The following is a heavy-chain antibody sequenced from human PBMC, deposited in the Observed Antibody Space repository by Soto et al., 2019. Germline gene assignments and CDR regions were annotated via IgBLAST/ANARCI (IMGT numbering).Heavy chain of an antibody. CDR1: GGSISTYY. CDR2: IYYSGST. Sequence: PSETLSLTCTVSGGSISTYYWSWIRQPPGKGLEWIGYIYYSGSTSYNPSLKSRVTISVDTSKNQFSLKLRSVTAADTAVYYCARDPSSGWEQGYGMDVWGQGTTVTVSS. J-gene: IGHJ6*02. V-gene: IGHV4-59*01. CDR3: ARDPSSGWEQGYGMDV. D-gene: IGHD6-19*01.